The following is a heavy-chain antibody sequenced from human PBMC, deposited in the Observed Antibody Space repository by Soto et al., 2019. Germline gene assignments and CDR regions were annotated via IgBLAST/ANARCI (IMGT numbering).Heavy chain of an antibody. CDR2: INVGNEKT. CDR1: GYTFSSSA. D-gene: IGHD6-19*01. Sequence: QVQLVQSGAEVKKPGASVKLSCKASGYTFSSSAMHWVRQAPGQRLEWMGWINVGNEKTEYSWRLQGRVTITKDTSASTADMELSGLTSEDKAVYYCAKSKGGWPLDFWGPGTLVTVSS. J-gene: IGHJ4*02. CDR3: AKSKGGWPLDF. V-gene: IGHV1-3*01.